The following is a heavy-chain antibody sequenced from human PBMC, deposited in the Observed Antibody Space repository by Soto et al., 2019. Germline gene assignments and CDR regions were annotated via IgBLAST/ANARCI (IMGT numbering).Heavy chain of an antibody. D-gene: IGHD6-13*01. Sequence: VKVSCKASAYPPTGYYTHLVQQAPGQGLELMGWINPNTGGTKYSQKFQGRVAMTSDTSISAASMELSRLKSDDTAVYYCARDGLAAPRSGEYGMDVWGQGTTVTGSS. J-gene: IGHJ6*02. CDR2: INPNTGGT. CDR3: ARDGLAAPRSGEYGMDV. V-gene: IGHV1-2*02. CDR1: AYPPTGYY.